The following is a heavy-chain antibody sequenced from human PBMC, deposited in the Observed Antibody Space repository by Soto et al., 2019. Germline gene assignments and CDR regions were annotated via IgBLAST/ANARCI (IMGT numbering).Heavy chain of an antibody. Sequence: VASGGGLVKPGGSLRLSCAASGFTFSSYSMNWVRQAPGKGPEWVSSISSTSAYIYYADSMKGRFTISRDNAKNSLYLKMNSLRAEDTAVYYCAREKSGADAWFFDLWGRGTLVTVSS. J-gene: IGHJ2*01. V-gene: IGHV3-21*01. CDR1: GFTFSSYS. CDR3: AREKSGADAWFFDL. D-gene: IGHD1-26*01. CDR2: ISSTSAYI.